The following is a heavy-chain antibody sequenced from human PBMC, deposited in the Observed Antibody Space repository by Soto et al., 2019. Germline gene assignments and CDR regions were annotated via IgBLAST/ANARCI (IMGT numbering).Heavy chain of an antibody. CDR1: GFTFSSYE. V-gene: IGHV3-48*03. CDR2: ISSSGSTI. J-gene: IGHJ6*02. CDR3: ASYYIAARHFGVDV. Sequence: AGGSLRLSCAASGFTFSSYEMNWVRQAPGKGLEWVSYISSSGSTIYYADSVKGRFTISRDNAKNSLYLQMNSLRAEDTAVYYCASYYIAARHFGVDVWGQGTTVTVSS. D-gene: IGHD6-6*01.